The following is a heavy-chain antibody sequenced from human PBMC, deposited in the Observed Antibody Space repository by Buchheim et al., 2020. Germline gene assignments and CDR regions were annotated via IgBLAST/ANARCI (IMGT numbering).Heavy chain of an antibody. CDR2: IHYSGNT. CDR1: GDSFTSGVYY. CDR3: ARSRGGSGTYYKGGYYYFDY. V-gene: IGHV4-31*03. D-gene: IGHD3-10*01. Sequence: QVQLQESGPGLVKPSQTLSLTCTVSGDSFTSGVYYWSWIRQHPGKGLEWIGYIHYSGNTYYNPSLKSRLPISVDTSKNPFSLRLSSVTAADTAVYYCARSRGGSGTYYKGGYYYFDYWGQGTL. J-gene: IGHJ4*02.